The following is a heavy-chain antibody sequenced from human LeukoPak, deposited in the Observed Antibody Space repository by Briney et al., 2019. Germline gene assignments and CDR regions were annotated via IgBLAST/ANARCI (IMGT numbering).Heavy chain of an antibody. CDR3: AREAAIATAIVWFDP. CDR2: TNQSGRI. V-gene: IGHV4-34*01. D-gene: IGHD6-13*01. J-gene: IGHJ5*02. Sequence: SETLSLTCAVYSGSFSGYKWNWIRQSPGKGLEWIGETNQSGRINYNPSLKSRVTISVDTSKNQFSLKLTSLTAADTAVYYCAREAAIATAIVWFDPWGQGTLVTVTS. CDR1: SGSFSGYK.